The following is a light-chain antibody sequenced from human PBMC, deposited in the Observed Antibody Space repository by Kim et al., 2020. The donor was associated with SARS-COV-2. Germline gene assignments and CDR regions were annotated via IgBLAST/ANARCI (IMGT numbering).Light chain of an antibody. CDR2: FDG. Sequence: QGKTARINCGANSIGSKGVHWYQQKPGQAPVLVIYFDGDRPSGIPERFSGSNSGNTATLTVSRVEAGDEAEYYCQVWDSSSDHVAFGGGTQLTVL. CDR3: QVWDSSSDHVA. CDR1: SIGSKG. V-gene: IGLV3-21*04. J-gene: IGLJ2*01.